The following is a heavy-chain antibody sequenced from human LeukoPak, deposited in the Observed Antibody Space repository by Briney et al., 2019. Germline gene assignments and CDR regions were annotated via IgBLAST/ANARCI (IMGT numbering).Heavy chain of an antibody. CDR3: ARDKVGHDFWSGYSDF. J-gene: IGHJ4*02. Sequence: PGGSLGLSCVASGFTFGSHGMNWVRQAPGKGLEWVSSISRNSLYMYYADSLKGRFTISRDNAKNSLYLQMDSLRAEDTAVYYCARDKVGHDFWSGYSDFWGQGTLVTVSS. D-gene: IGHD3-3*01. V-gene: IGHV3-21*06. CDR1: GFTFGSHG. CDR2: ISRNSLYM.